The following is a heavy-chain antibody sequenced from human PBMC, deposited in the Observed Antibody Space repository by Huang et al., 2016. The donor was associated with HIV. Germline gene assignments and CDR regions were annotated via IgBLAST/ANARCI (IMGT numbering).Heavy chain of an antibody. D-gene: IGHD5-18*01. CDR2: ISNEGSNN. V-gene: IGHV3-30-3*01. CDR3: ARAKDTWDAYDI. CDR1: GFPFNNHA. Sequence: QVQLVESGGGVVQPGRSLRLSCAASGFPFNNHAMHWVRQAPVKGLDWVAVISNEGSNNYYADSVKGRFTISRDSSKSTLFLHMTSLRTEDTAVYYCARAKDTWDAYDIWGQGTMVIVSS. J-gene: IGHJ3*02.